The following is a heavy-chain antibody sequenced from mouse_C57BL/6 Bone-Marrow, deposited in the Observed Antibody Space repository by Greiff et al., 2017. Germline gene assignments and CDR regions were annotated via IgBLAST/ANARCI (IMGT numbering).Heavy chain of an antibody. Sequence: VQLKQSGAELVRPGSSVKLSCKASGYTFTSYWMDWVKQRPGQGLEWIGNIYPSDSETHYNQKFKDKATLTVDKSSSTAYMQLSSLTSEDSAVYYCARGIYYYGSSYFYFDYWGQGTTLTVSS. J-gene: IGHJ2*01. CDR2: IYPSDSET. V-gene: IGHV1-61*01. CDR3: ARGIYYYGSSYFYFDY. D-gene: IGHD1-1*01. CDR1: GYTFTSYW.